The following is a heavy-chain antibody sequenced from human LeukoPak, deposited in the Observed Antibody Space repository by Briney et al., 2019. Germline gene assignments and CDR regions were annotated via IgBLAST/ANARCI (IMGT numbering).Heavy chain of an antibody. CDR1: GFTFSSYG. D-gene: IGHD3-10*01. Sequence: PGGSLRLSCAASGFTFSSYGMHWVRQAPGKGLEWVANIKQDGSEKYYVDSVKGRFTISRDNAKNSLYLQINSLRAEDTAVYYCARYPMGYWGQGTLVTVSS. CDR3: ARYPMGY. CDR2: IKQDGSEK. V-gene: IGHV3-7*01. J-gene: IGHJ4*02.